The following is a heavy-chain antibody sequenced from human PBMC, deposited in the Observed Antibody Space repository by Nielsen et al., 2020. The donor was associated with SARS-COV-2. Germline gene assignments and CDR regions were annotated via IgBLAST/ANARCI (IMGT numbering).Heavy chain of an antibody. V-gene: IGHV3-21*01. J-gene: IGHJ6*03. D-gene: IGHD3-10*01. CDR1: GFTFSSYS. CDR2: ISSSSSYI. CDR3: ARDGYGSGRAPRHYYYYMDV. Sequence: GESLKISCAASGFTFSSYSMNWVRQAPGKGLEWVSSISSSSSYIYYADSVKGRFTISRDNAKNSLYLQMNSLRAEDTAVYYCARDGYGSGRAPRHYYYYMDVWGKGTTVTVSS.